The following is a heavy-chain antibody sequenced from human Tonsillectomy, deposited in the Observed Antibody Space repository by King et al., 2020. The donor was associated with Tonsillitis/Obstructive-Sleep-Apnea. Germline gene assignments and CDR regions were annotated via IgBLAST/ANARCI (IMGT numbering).Heavy chain of an antibody. CDR2: IYYSGST. Sequence: QLQESGPGLVKPSETLSLTCTVSGGSISSYSWSWIRQPPGKGLEWIGYIYYSGSTNYNPSLKSRVTILVDTSKNQLSLKLSSVTAADTAVYYCARDMVLEAGGDAFDIWGQGTLVTVSS. CDR3: ARDMVLEAGGDAFDI. J-gene: IGHJ3*02. D-gene: IGHD2-8*01. V-gene: IGHV4-59*01. CDR1: GGSISSYS.